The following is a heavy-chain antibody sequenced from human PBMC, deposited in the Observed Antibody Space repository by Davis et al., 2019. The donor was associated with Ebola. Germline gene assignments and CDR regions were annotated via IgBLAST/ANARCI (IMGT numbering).Heavy chain of an antibody. CDR1: GGSISSGSYY. J-gene: IGHJ6*03. V-gene: IGHV4-61*10. CDR2: IDDSGST. Sequence: SETLSLTCTVSGGSISSGSYYWSWIRQPAGKGLEWMGDIDDSGSTNYNPSLKSRVTMSVDTSKNQFSLKLSSVTAADTAVYYCARAGTYPYYYYYMDVWGKGTTVTVSS. CDR3: ARAGTYPYYYYYMDV. D-gene: IGHD1-7*01.